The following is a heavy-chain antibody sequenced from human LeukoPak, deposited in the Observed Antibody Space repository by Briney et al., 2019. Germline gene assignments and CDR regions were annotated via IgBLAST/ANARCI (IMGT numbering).Heavy chain of an antibody. D-gene: IGHD6-19*01. CDR2: ISSNGGST. CDR1: GFTFSSYA. Sequence: GGSLRLSCAASGFTFSSYAMHWVRQAPGKGLEYVSAISSNGGSTYYANSVKGRFTISRDNSKNTLYLQMGSLRAEDMAVYYCARDDVQWLPIDYWGQGTLVTVSS. V-gene: IGHV3-64*01. J-gene: IGHJ4*02. CDR3: ARDDVQWLPIDY.